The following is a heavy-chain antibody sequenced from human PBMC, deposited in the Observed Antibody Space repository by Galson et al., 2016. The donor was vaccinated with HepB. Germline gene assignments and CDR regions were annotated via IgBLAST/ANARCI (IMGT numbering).Heavy chain of an antibody. D-gene: IGHD3-16*01. CDR1: GGSISRGDYY. J-gene: IGHJ4*01. CDR3: TRVPGHLGESGIDF. CDR2: IFRDRTT. Sequence: TLSLTCTVSGGSISRGDYYWSWVRQPPGKGLKWLGYIFRDRTTYYHSSLKSRFIISVDTSKNQFSLNLSSVTAADTAWYYGTRVPGHLGESGIDFWGQGTLVTVSS. V-gene: IGHV4-30-4*01.